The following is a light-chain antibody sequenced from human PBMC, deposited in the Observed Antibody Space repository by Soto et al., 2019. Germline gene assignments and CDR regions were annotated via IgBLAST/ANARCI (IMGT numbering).Light chain of an antibody. CDR2: YNN. J-gene: IGLJ1*01. Sequence: QSVLTQPPSASGTAGQGVTISCSGGDSNIGSNSVYWYQHLPRTAPKLLIYYNNQRPSGVPDRFAVSRSGTSASLAIVGLRSEDEAVYYCAAWDASLSACVFGNGTKLTVL. V-gene: IGLV1-47*02. CDR1: DSNIGSNS. CDR3: AAWDASLSACV.